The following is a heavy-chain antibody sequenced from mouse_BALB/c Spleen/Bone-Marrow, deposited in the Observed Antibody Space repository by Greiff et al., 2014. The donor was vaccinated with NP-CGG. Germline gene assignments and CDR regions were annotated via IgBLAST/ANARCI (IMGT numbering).Heavy chain of an antibody. D-gene: IGHD4-1*01. CDR2: ISSGGSYT. CDR1: GFTFSGYA. J-gene: IGHJ2*01. Sequence: EVQLVESGGGLVKPGGSLKLSCAASGFTFSGYAMSWVRQTPEKRLEWVATISSGGSYTYYPDSVKGRFTISRDNAKNTLYLQMSGLRSEDTAMYYCASLTGRDYWGQGTTLTVSA. CDR3: ASLTGRDY. V-gene: IGHV5-9-3*01.